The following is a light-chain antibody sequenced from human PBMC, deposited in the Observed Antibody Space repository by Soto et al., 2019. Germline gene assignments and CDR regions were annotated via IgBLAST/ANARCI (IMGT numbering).Light chain of an antibody. CDR3: SSYTDSSNYV. Sequence: QSVLTQPPSASGSPGQSVTISCTGTSSDVGDYNYVSWFQQHPGKAPKLMIFEVTKRPSGVPDRFSGSKSGNTASLTVSGLQADDDADYYCSSYTDSSNYVFGTGTKLTVL. CDR1: SSDVGDYNY. V-gene: IGLV2-8*01. J-gene: IGLJ1*01. CDR2: EVT.